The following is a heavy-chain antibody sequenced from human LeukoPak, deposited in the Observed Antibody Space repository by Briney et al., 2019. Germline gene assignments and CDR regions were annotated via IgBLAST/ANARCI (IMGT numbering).Heavy chain of an antibody. Sequence: PGGSLRLSCVASGFPFSSYWMNWVRQAPGKGLEWVGRIKSKTDGGTTDYAAPVKGRFTISRDDSKNTLYLQMSSLKTEDTAVYYCVLRGLQFDYWGQGTLVTVSS. V-gene: IGHV3-15*07. CDR2: IKSKTDGGTT. D-gene: IGHD4-17*01. J-gene: IGHJ4*02. CDR1: GFPFSSYW. CDR3: VLRGLQFDY.